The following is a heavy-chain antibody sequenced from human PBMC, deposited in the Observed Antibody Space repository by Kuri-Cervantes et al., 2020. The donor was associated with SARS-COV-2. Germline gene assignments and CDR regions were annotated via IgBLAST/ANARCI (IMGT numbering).Heavy chain of an antibody. D-gene: IGHD5-12*01. CDR2: IYTSGGT. CDR1: GGSISSGSYY. CDR3: ARERRGLPPPPFDP. V-gene: IGHV4-61*02. Sequence: LRLSCTVSGGSISSGSYYWSWIRQPAGKGLEWIGRIYTSGGTNYNPSLKSRVTISVDTSKNQFSLKLSSVTAADTAVYYCARERRGLPPPPFDPWGQGTLVTVSS. J-gene: IGHJ5*02.